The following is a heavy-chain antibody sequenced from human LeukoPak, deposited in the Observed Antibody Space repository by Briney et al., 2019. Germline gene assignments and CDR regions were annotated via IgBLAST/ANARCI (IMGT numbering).Heavy chain of an antibody. CDR1: GFPFDTYT. CDR2: ISSRGAYI. CDR3: AREIVSMVNYVDV. V-gene: IGHV3-21*01. Sequence: PGGSLRLSCAASGFPFDTYTMTWVRQTPGKGLEWVSSISSRGAYIYHADSLKGRLTISRDNAKNSLYLQMNSLRAEDTAVYYCAREIVSMVNYVDVWGKGTTVTVSS. D-gene: IGHD5-18*01. J-gene: IGHJ6*03.